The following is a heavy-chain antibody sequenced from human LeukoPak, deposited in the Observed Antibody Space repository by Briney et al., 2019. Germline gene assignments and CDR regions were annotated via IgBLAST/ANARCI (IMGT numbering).Heavy chain of an antibody. Sequence: GGSLKLSCAASGFTFSSYWMSWVRQAPGKGLEWVANIKQDGSEKYYVDSVKGRFTISRDNAKNSLYLQMNSLRAEDTAVYYCAREGGGYCSSTSCLKYYFDYWGQGSLVTVSS. CDR2: IKQDGSEK. J-gene: IGHJ4*02. D-gene: IGHD2-2*01. V-gene: IGHV3-7*01. CDR1: GFTFSSYW. CDR3: AREGGGYCSSTSCLKYYFDY.